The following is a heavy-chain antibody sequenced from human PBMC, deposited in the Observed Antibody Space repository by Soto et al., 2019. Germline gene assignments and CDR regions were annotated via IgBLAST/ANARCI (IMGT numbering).Heavy chain of an antibody. CDR3: ARGSAFIGLDY. V-gene: IGHV3-21*01. CDR1: GFTFSSYA. D-gene: IGHD1-26*01. J-gene: IGHJ4*02. CDR2: IGTSGSYI. Sequence: GGSLRLSCAASGFTFSSYAMSWVRQAPGKGLEWVSAIGTSGSYIYDTDSVKGRFTISRDNTKDSLYLQMNSLRAEDTAIYYCARGSAFIGLDYWGQGTPVTVSS.